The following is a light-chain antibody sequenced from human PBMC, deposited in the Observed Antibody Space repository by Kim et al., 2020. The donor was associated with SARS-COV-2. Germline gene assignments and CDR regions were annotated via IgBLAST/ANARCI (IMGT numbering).Light chain of an antibody. Sequence: DIVMSQSPDSLAVSLGERATINCTSSQSVLYSSDNKNYLAWYQKKPGQSPKLLLYWASTRESGVPDRFIGSGSGTDFTLTISGLQPEDVAIYYCQQYYNTPCFFGGGTRVEI. CDR3: QQYYNTPCF. CDR1: QSVLYSSDNKNY. V-gene: IGKV4-1*01. CDR2: WAS. J-gene: IGKJ4*01.